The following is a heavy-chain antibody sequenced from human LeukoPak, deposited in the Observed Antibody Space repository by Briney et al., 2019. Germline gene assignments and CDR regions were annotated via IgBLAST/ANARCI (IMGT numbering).Heavy chain of an antibody. J-gene: IGHJ5*02. CDR3: ARAVTYFYGSVTYDWFDP. V-gene: IGHV3-74*01. CDR1: GFTFSNYW. D-gene: IGHD3-10*01. Sequence: GGSLRLSCAASGFTFSNYWMHWVRQTPGKGLMWVSRIESDGSTIYADSVKDRFTISRDNGKNTVYLQMNSLRVDDTAMYYCARAVTYFYGSVTYDWFDPWGQGTLVTVSS. CDR2: IESDGST.